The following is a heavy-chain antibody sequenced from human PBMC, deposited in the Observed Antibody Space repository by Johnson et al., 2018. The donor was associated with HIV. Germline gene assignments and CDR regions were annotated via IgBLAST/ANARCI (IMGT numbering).Heavy chain of an antibody. V-gene: IGHV3-30-3*02. CDR1: GFTFSSYA. CDR2: ISYDGSNK. CDR3: AKEDGAARAFDI. D-gene: IGHD6-6*01. Sequence: QVQLVESGGGVVQPGRSLRLSCAASGFTFSSYAMHWVRQAPGKGLEWVAVISYDGSNKYYADSVKGRFTISRDNSKNTLYLQMNGLRAEDTALYYCAKEDGAARAFDIWGQGTMVTVSS. J-gene: IGHJ3*02.